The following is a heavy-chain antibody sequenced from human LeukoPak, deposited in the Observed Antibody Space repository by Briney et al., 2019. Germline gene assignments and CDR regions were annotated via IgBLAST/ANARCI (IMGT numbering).Heavy chain of an antibody. CDR2: MHHSGNT. Sequence: SETLSLTCTVSGNSIRSDYYWGWIRQPPGKGLEWIGSMHHSGNTNYNPSLKSRVTMSVDTSSKNRFSLKLSSVTAADTAVYFCVAYFSGYPRIQYWGQGTLVTVSS. CDR1: GNSIRSDYY. D-gene: IGHD5-12*01. CDR3: VAYFSGYPRIQY. V-gene: IGHV4-38-2*02. J-gene: IGHJ4*02.